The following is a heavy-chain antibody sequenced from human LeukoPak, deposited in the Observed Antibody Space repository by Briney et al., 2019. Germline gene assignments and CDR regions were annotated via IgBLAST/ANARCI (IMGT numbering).Heavy chain of an antibody. CDR1: GFTFSSYA. Sequence: PGGSLRLSCAASGFTFSSYAMHWVRQAPGKGLEWVAVISYDGSNKYYADSLKGRFTISRDNAKNSLYLQMNSLRAEDTAVYYCARVIPGGWSPDFWGQGILVTVSS. CDR2: ISYDGSNK. J-gene: IGHJ4*02. CDR3: ARVIPGGWSPDF. D-gene: IGHD6-19*01. V-gene: IGHV3-30-3*01.